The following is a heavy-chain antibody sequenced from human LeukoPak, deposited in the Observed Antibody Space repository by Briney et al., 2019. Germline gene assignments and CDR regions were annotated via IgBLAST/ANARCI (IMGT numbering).Heavy chain of an antibody. Sequence: GGSLRLSCSASGFTFSSYVMTWVRQAPGQGLEWVSAISGSGDDTYYADSVKGRFTISRDNSKNTLYLQMNSLRAEDTAVYYCAKKEAMIRGVPYYYDFWGRGTLVTVSS. CDR3: AKKEAMIRGVPYYYDF. V-gene: IGHV3-23*01. CDR1: GFTFSSYV. J-gene: IGHJ4*02. CDR2: ISGSGDDT. D-gene: IGHD3-10*01.